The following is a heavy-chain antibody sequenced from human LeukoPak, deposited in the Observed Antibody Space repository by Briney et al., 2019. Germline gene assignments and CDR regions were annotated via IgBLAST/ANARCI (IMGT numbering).Heavy chain of an antibody. CDR3: TTGTYYDILTGYPDY. V-gene: IGHV3-15*01. D-gene: IGHD3-9*01. CDR1: GFTFSSYS. J-gene: IGHJ4*02. CDR2: IKSKTDGGTT. Sequence: GGSLRLSCAASGFTFSSYSMNWVRQAPGKGLEWVGRIKSKTDGGTTDYAAPVKGRFTISRDDSKNTLYLQMNSLKTEDTAVYYCTTGTYYDILTGYPDYWGQGTLVTVSS.